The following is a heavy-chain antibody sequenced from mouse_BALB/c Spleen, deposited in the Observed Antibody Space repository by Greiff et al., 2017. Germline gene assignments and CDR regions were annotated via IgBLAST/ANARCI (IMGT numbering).Heavy chain of an antibody. Sequence: EVKLMESGGGLVKPGGSLKLSCAASGFTFSDYYMYWVRQTPEKRLEWVATISDGGSYTYYPDSVKGRFTISRDNAKNNLYLQMSSLKSEDTAMYYCASRTGTGAMDYWGQGTSVTVSS. CDR3: ASRTGTGAMDY. D-gene: IGHD4-1*01. J-gene: IGHJ4*01. CDR1: GFTFSDYY. V-gene: IGHV5-4*02. CDR2: ISDGGSYT.